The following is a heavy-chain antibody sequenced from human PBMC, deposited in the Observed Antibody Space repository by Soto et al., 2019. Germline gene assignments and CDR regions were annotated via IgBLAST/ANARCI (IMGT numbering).Heavy chain of an antibody. D-gene: IGHD6-19*01. CDR1: GASISNYY. Sequence: QLQLQESGPGLVKPSETMSLTCTASGASISNYYWNWIRQPPGKGLEWIGNIYNGQSTNYNPSLKSRVTISVDTSKNQFSLKLGSVTAADTAVYYCAQTTGWPGFDYWGQGILVTVSS. CDR2: IYNGQST. CDR3: AQTTGWPGFDY. J-gene: IGHJ4*02. V-gene: IGHV4-59*01.